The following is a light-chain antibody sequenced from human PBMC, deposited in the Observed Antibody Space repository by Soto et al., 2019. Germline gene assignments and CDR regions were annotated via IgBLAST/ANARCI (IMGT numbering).Light chain of an antibody. Sequence: SVLTQPASVSGAPLQSITISCTGTSSDVGGFNSVSWYQLRPGTAPKLILYDVVDRPSGVSYRFSGSKSGNTASLTISGLQAADEADYFCSSYTSTMTNVFGSGTKVTVL. CDR3: SSYTSTMTNV. CDR1: SSDVGGFNS. V-gene: IGLV2-14*03. J-gene: IGLJ1*01. CDR2: DVV.